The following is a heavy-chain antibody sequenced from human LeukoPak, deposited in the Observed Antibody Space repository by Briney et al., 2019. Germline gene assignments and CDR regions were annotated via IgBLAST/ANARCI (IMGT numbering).Heavy chain of an antibody. CDR1: GFTFDDYA. CDR2: LSGDGGST. D-gene: IGHD3-22*01. V-gene: IGHV3-43*02. Sequence: GGSLRLSCAASGFTFDDYAMHWVRQAPGKGLEWVSLLSGDGGSTYYADSVKGRFTISRDNSKNSLYLQMNSLRNEDTALYYCEKDMRPGVYYYDGSCPARFDPWGQGTLVTVSS. J-gene: IGHJ5*02. CDR3: EKDMRPGVYYYDGSCPARFDP.